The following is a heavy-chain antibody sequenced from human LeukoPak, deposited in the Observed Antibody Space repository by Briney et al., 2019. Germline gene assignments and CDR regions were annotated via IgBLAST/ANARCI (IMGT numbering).Heavy chain of an antibody. Sequence: SRPTPVNPTQTLTLASSFARSSPSATSAGGAWIRQPPVKTLEGPPPTTRPEGNRYSPSLKSRLTITKDTSKNQVVLTMTNMDPVDTATYYCANSRWYYVSSGAICEYYYYGMDVWGQGTTVTVSS. CDR1: RSSPSATSAG. CDR2: TTRPEGN. D-gene: IGHD3-22*01. CDR3: ANSRWYYVSSGAICEYYYYGMDV. V-gene: IGHV2-5*01. J-gene: IGHJ6*02.